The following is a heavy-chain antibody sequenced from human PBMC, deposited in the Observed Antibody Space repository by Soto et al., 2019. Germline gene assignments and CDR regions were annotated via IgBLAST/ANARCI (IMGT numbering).Heavy chain of an antibody. J-gene: IGHJ4*02. D-gene: IGHD6-19*01. CDR3: ARNGWPSRNCFDY. CDR2: ISGSGGST. V-gene: IGHV3-23*01. CDR1: GFTFSSYA. Sequence: EVQLLESGGGLVQPGGSLRLSCAASGFTFSSYAMSWVRQAPGKGLEWVSAISGSGGSTYYADSVKGRFTISRDNSKNTLYLQMNSLRAEDTAVYYCARNGWPSRNCFDYWGQGTLVTVSS.